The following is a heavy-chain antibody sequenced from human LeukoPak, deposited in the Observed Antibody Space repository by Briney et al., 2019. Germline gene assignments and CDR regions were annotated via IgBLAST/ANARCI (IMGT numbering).Heavy chain of an antibody. CDR1: GFIFSTYA. CDR3: AKGRERSDWYNFDY. V-gene: IGHV3-23*01. D-gene: IGHD1-14*01. Sequence: QPGGSLILSCAASGFIFSTYAMSWVRQAPGKGLEWVSVISRSDDSTYYADSVKGRFTISRDNSKNTLFLQMNSLEVEDTAVYYCAKGRERSDWYNFDYWGQRTLVTVSS. J-gene: IGHJ4*02. CDR2: ISRSDDST.